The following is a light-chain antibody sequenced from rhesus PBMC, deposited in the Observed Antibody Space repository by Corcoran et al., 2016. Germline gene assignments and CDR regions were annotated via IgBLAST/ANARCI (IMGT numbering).Light chain of an antibody. J-gene: IGKJ3*01. CDR3: LQDYTTPFT. V-gene: IGKV1-94*01. Sequence: DIQMTQSPSSLSASVGDRVTVTCRASQGIKKVLSWYQQKSGKAPTLLIYAASSLQTGVSSRFSGSGSGTDYTLTISSLQPEDVATYYCLQDYTTPFTFDPGTKLDIK. CDR1: QGIKKV. CDR2: AAS.